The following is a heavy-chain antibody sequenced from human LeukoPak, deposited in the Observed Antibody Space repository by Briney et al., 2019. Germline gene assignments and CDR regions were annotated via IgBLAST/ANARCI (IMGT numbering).Heavy chain of an antibody. Sequence: PGRSLRLSCAASGFSSYGMHWVRQAPGKGLEWVAVIWYDESNKYYADSVKGRFTISRDNSRNTLYLQMNSLRAEDMAVYYCARDGFSSSWYGRALDYWGQGTLVTVSS. D-gene: IGHD6-13*01. J-gene: IGHJ4*02. CDR3: ARDGFSSSWYGRALDY. CDR2: IWYDESNK. V-gene: IGHV3-33*01. CDR1: GFSSYG.